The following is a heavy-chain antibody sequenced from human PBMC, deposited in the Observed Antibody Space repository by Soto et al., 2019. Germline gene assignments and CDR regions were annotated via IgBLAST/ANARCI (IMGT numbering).Heavy chain of an antibody. Sequence: EVQLVESEGGLVQRGGSLRLSCAASGFTFNYYWMHWVRRAPGQGLVWVSHIHSDGSSTTYADSVKGRFTISRDNAKNTLYLQMNSLRAEDTAVYYCARGDKGGFDLWGQDTTVTVSS. CDR2: IHSDGSST. CDR1: GFTFNYYW. D-gene: IGHD2-21*02. CDR3: ARGDKGGFDL. V-gene: IGHV3-74*01. J-gene: IGHJ3*01.